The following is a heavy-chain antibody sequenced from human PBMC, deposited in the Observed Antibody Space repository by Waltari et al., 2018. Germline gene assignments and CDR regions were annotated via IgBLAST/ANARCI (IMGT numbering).Heavy chain of an antibody. Sequence: QVQLQQWGAGLLKPSETLSLTCAVYGGSFSGYYWSWIRQPHGKGLEWIGEINHSGSTNYNPSLKSRVTISVDTSKNQFSLKLSSVTAADTAVYYCARGGPIVLMVYAQRYYYMDVWGKGTTVTVSS. CDR3: ARGGPIVLMVYAQRYYYMDV. CDR2: INHSGST. CDR1: GGSFSGYY. D-gene: IGHD2-8*01. V-gene: IGHV4-34*01. J-gene: IGHJ6*03.